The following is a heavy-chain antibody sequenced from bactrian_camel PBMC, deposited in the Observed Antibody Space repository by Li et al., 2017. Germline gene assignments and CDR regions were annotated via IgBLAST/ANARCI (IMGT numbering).Heavy chain of an antibody. CDR2: IERDGTA. Sequence: QLVESGGGLVRPGGSLRLSCATSGFAFSDYSMNWVRQPPGVGYFKWVATIERDGTASYTPTVKGRFTISRGSAKNTVYLHMNSLKPEDTAMYYCAVGAAMNDFHSQEVYWGQGTQVTVS. CDR3: AVGAAMNDFHSQEVY. J-gene: IGHJ4*01. V-gene: IGHV3S10*01. D-gene: IGHD3*01. CDR1: GFAFSDYS.